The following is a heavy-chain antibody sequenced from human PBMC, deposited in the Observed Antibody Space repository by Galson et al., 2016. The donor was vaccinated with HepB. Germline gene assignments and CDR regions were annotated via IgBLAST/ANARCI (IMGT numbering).Heavy chain of an antibody. CDR2: ISDSGAAT. J-gene: IGHJ4*02. D-gene: IGHD3-22*01. V-gene: IGHV3-23*01. CDR1: GFTFSTYA. CDR3: AKVGSRFFDF. Sequence: SLRLSCASSGFTFSTYAMTWARQAPGKGLEWVSIISDSGAATYYADSVKGRFTISRDNSKVTLYLQMNSLRAEDTALYYCAKVGSRFFDFWGQGTLVTVSS.